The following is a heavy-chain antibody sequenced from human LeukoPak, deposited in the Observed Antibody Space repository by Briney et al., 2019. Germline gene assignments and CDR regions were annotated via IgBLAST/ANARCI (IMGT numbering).Heavy chain of an antibody. V-gene: IGHV3-23*01. J-gene: IGHJ6*02. CDR1: GFTFSSYA. D-gene: IGHD3-22*01. CDR2: ISGSGGST. CDR3: AKDQSSVYYYYGMDV. Sequence: GGSLRLSCAASGFTFSSYAMSWVRQAPGKGLEWVSAISGSGGSTYYADSVKGRFTISRDNSKNTLYLQMNSLRAEDTAVYYCAKDQSSVYYYYGMDVWGQGTTVTVSS.